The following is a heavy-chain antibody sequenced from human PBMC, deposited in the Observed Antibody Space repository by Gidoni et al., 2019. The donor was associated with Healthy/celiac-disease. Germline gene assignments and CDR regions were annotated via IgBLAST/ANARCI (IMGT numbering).Heavy chain of an antibody. V-gene: IGHV4-34*01. D-gene: IGHD3-16*02. CDR1: GGSFSGYY. CDR3: ARSHYDYVWGSYRSRWFDP. CDR2: INHSGST. Sequence: QVQLQQWGAGLLKPSETLSLTCAVYGGSFSGYYWSWIRQPPGKGLEWIGEINHSGSTNYNPSLKSRVTISGDTSKNQFSLKLSSVTAADTAVYYCARSHYDYVWGSYRSRWFDPWGQGTLVTVSS. J-gene: IGHJ5*02.